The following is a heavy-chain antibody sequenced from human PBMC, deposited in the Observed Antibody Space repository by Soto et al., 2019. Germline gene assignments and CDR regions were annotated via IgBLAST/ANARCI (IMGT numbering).Heavy chain of an antibody. Sequence: GSGPTLVNPTQTLTLTCTFSGFSLSTSGVGVGWIRQPPGKALEWLALIYWNDDKRYSPSLKSRLTITKDTSKNQVVLTMTNMDPVDTATYYCAHRRLSQYYYDSSGYYYPPDAFDIWGQGTMVTVSS. V-gene: IGHV2-5*01. CDR2: IYWNDDK. CDR1: GFSLSTSGVG. D-gene: IGHD3-22*01. CDR3: AHRRLSQYYYDSSGYYYPPDAFDI. J-gene: IGHJ3*02.